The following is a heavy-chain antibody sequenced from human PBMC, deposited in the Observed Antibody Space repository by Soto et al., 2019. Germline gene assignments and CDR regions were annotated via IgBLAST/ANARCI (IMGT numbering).Heavy chain of an antibody. CDR2: ISAYNGNT. Sequence: ASVKVSCKASGYTFTSYGISWVRQAPGQGLEWMGWISAYNGNTNYAQKPQGRVTMTTDTSTSTAYMELRSLRSDDTAVYYCARDLGSGYDSHYYYYYGMDVWGQGTTVTVSS. D-gene: IGHD5-12*01. V-gene: IGHV1-18*04. J-gene: IGHJ6*02. CDR3: ARDLGSGYDSHYYYYYGMDV. CDR1: GYTFTSYG.